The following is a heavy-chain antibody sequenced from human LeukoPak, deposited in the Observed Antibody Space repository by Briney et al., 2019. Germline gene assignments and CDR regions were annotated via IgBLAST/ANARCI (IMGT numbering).Heavy chain of an antibody. Sequence: GGSLRLSCAASGFTFSSYSMNWVRQAPGKGLEWVSSISSSSSYIYYADSVKGRFTISRDNAKNSLYLQMNSLRAEDTAVYYCARDRPEDFWSGYYFYYYCGMDVWGQGTTVTVSS. J-gene: IGHJ6*02. CDR1: GFTFSSYS. CDR2: ISSSSSYI. V-gene: IGHV3-21*01. D-gene: IGHD3-3*01. CDR3: ARDRPEDFWSGYYFYYYCGMDV.